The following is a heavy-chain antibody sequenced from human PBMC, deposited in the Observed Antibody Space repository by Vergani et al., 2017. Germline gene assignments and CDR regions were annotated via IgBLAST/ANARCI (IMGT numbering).Heavy chain of an antibody. J-gene: IGHJ6*02. CDR3: ARDDERYCSGGSCYAYYGMDV. CDR1: GFTVSSNY. D-gene: IGHD2-15*01. CDR2: IYSGGST. V-gene: IGHV3-66*02. Sequence: EVQLVESGGGLVQPGGSLRLSCAASGFTVSSNYMSWVRQAPGKGLEWVSVIYSGGSTYYADSVKGRFTISRDNSKNTLYLQMNSLRAEDTAVYYCARDDERYCSGGSCYAYYGMDVWGQGP.